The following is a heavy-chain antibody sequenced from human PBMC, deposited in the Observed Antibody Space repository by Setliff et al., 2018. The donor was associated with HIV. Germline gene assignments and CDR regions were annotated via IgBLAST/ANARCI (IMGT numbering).Heavy chain of an antibody. CDR3: HSGYDTEEQSYFDY. J-gene: IGHJ4*02. V-gene: IGHV3-74*01. CDR1: GFTFDRYW. Sequence: GGSLRLSCAASGFTFDRYWMHWVRQAPGKGLVWVSRVNSEGSSKTYADSVKDRFTISRDNAKNTLYLQMNSLRAEDTGVYYCHSGYDTEEQSYFDYWGQGALVTVSS. CDR2: VNSEGSSK. D-gene: IGHD5-12*01.